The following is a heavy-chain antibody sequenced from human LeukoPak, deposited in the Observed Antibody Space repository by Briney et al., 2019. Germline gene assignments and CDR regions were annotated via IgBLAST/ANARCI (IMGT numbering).Heavy chain of an antibody. CDR3: ANSPAGTYYFDY. J-gene: IGHJ4*02. Sequence: ASVKVSCKASGYTFTSYAISWVRQAPGQGLEWMGGIIPIFGTANYAQKFQGRVTITADESTSTAYMELSSLRSEDTAVYYCANSPAGTYYFDYWGQGTLVTVSS. V-gene: IGHV1-69*13. CDR2: IIPIFGTA. D-gene: IGHD1-26*01. CDR1: GYTFTSYA.